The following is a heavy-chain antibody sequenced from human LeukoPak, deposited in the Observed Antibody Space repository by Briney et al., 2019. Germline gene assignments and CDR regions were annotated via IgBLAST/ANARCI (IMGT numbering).Heavy chain of an antibody. CDR2: IHYSGGT. V-gene: IGHV4-59*01. Sequence: PSETLSLTCSVSGGSLSSYYWSWIRQPPGKGLEWIGYIHYSGGTNYNPSLKSRVTISVDTSKNQFSLKLSSVTAADTAVYYCARGGPPDYWGQGTLVTVSS. CDR3: ARGGPPDY. CDR1: GGSLSSYY. J-gene: IGHJ4*02.